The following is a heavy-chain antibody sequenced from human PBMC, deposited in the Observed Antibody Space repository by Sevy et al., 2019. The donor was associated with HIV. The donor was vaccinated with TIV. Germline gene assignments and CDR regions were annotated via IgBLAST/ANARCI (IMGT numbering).Heavy chain of an antibody. V-gene: IGHV3-23*01. CDR2: ISGSGTRT. CDR1: GFSFDSYG. J-gene: IGHJ6*03. Sequence: GGSLRLSCAVSGFSFDSYGMTWVRQAPGKGLEWVSAISGSGTRTYYADSVKGRFIISRDNSKNTLDLQMNSLRAEDMGIYYCAEGGGGHYDPDEIAYYFYYYNMDVWGKGTTVTVSS. CDR3: AEGGGGHYDPDEIAYYFYYYNMDV. D-gene: IGHD3-22*01.